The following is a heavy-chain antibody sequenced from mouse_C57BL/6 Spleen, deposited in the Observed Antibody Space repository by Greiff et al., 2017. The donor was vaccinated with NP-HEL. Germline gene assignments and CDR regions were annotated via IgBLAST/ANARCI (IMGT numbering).Heavy chain of an antibody. D-gene: IGHD1-1*01. CDR2: IDPSDSDT. V-gene: IGHV1-52*01. Sequence: QVQLQQPGAELVRPGSSVKLSCKASGYTFTSYWMHWVKQRPIQGLEWIGNIDPSDSDTHYNQKFKDKATLTVDKSSSTAYIQLSSLTSEDSAVYYCARYDYYGSSYLDYWGQGTTLTVSS. J-gene: IGHJ2*01. CDR3: ARYDYYGSSYLDY. CDR1: GYTFTSYW.